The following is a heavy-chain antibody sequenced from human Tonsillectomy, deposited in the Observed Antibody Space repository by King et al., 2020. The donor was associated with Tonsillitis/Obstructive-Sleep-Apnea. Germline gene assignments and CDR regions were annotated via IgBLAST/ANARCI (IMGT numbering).Heavy chain of an antibody. V-gene: IGHV3-7*03. Sequence: QLVQSGGGLVQPGGSLRLSCAASGFTFSNYWVYWVRQAPGKGLEWVANIKQDGSEKYYVDSVKGRFTISRDNAKNSLYLQMNSLRAEDTAVYYCARDKAGGWYFDLWGRGTLVTVSS. CDR3: ARDKAGGWYFDL. CDR2: IKQDGSEK. J-gene: IGHJ2*01. D-gene: IGHD3-10*01. CDR1: GFTFSNYW.